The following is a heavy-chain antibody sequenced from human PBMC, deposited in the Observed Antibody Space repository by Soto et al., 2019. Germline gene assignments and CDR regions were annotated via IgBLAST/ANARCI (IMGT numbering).Heavy chain of an antibody. CDR1: GGSITSSY. Sequence: QVQLQESGPRLVKPSATLSLTCIVSGGSITSSYWSWIRRPPGKGLEWIAYIYDTGISGYTPSTSYNPSLKSRVTMSVDTSKGQFSLKLTSVTAADTAVYYCARGEDAFFYYGLDVWGQGITVTVSS. CDR3: ARGEDAFFYYGLDV. V-gene: IGHV4-59*01. J-gene: IGHJ6*02. CDR2: IYDTGISGYTPST.